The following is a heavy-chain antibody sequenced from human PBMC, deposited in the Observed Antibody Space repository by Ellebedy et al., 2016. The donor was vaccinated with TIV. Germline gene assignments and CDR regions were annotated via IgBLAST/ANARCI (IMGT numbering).Heavy chain of an antibody. Sequence: MPSETLSLTCTVSGGSISSSSYYWGWIRQPPGKGLEWIGSIYYSGSTNYNPSLKSRVTISVDTSKNQFSLKLSSVTAADTAVYYCVRHGGGNSGFDYWGQGTLVTVSS. CDR2: IYYSGST. CDR3: VRHGGGNSGFDY. D-gene: IGHD4-23*01. J-gene: IGHJ4*02. V-gene: IGHV4-39*01. CDR1: GGSISSSSYY.